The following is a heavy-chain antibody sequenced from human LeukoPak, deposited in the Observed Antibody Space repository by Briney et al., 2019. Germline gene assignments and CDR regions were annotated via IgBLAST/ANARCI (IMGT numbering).Heavy chain of an antibody. V-gene: IGHV3-21*01. CDR1: GFTFSSYS. D-gene: IGHD3-9*01. CDR3: ARDRHYVLRYFDWLSQTTRGNNWFDP. Sequence: GGSLRLSCAASGFTFSSYSMNWVRQAPGKGLEWVSSISSSSSYIYYADSVKGRFTISRDNAKNSLYLQMNSLRAEDTAVYYCARDRHYVLRYFDWLSQTTRGNNWFDPWGQGTLVTVSS. J-gene: IGHJ5*02. CDR2: ISSSSSYI.